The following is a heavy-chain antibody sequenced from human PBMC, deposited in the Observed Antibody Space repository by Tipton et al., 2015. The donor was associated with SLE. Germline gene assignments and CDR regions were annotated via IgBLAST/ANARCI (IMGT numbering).Heavy chain of an antibody. V-gene: IGHV4-39*01. CDR1: GGSISSSNYY. D-gene: IGHD6-19*01. J-gene: IGHJ2*01. Sequence: TLSLTCTVSGGSISSSNYYWGWIRQPPGKGLEWIGSIYYSGSTYYNPSLKSRVTISVDTSKSQFSLKLSSVTATDTALYYCARRGIAVAGIHWYFDLWGRGTLVTVSS. CDR3: ARRGIAVAGIHWYFDL. CDR2: IYYSGST.